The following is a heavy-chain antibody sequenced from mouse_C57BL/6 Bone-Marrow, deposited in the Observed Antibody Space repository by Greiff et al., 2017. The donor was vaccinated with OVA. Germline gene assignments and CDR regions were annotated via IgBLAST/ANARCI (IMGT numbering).Heavy chain of an antibody. D-gene: IGHD2-1*01. J-gene: IGHJ1*03. CDR2: INPSNGGT. V-gene: IGHV1-53*01. CDR3: ARWDGNYVRYFDV. CDR1: GYTFTSYW. Sequence: VQLQQPGTELVKPGASVKLSCKASGYTFTSYWMHWVKQRPGHGLEWIGNINPSNGGTNYNEKFKSKATLTADKSSSTAYMQLSSLTSEDSAVYYCARWDGNYVRYFDVWGTGTTVTVSS.